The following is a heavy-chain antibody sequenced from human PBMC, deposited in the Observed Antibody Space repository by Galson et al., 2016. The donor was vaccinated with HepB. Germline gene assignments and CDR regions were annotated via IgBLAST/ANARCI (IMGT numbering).Heavy chain of an antibody. CDR1: GFTFSSHW. D-gene: IGHD5-12*01. V-gene: IGHV3-74*03. CDR2: INTDGGIT. CDR3: ARGIGSGYEK. J-gene: IGHJ4*02. Sequence: SLRLSCAASGFTFSSHWMHWVRQAPGKGLVWVSRINTDGGITTYADSVKGRFTITRDDAKSTAYLQMDSLRPEDTAIYYCARGIGSGYEKWGQGTLVTVSS.